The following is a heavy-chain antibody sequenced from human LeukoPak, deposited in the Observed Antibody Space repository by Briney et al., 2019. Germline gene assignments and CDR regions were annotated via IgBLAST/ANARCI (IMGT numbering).Heavy chain of an antibody. CDR1: GYTFTGYY. V-gene: IGHV1-2*02. CDR3: ASLIAAAGTNVY. J-gene: IGHJ4*02. CDR2: INPNTGGT. D-gene: IGHD6-13*01. Sequence: ASVKVSCKASGYTFTGYYMHWVRQAPGQGLEWMEWINPNTGGTIYAQNFQGRVTMTRDTSFSTAYMELSRLRSDDTAIYYCASLIAAAGTNVYWGQGTLVTVSS.